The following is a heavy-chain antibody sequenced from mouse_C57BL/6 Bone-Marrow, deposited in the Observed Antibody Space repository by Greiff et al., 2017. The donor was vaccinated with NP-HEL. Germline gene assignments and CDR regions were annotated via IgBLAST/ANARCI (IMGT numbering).Heavy chain of an antibody. D-gene: IGHD1-1*01. CDR1: YFAFMASA. CDR2: FTMYSDAT. CDR3: ARGPYCDGSPSYWYFDV. J-gene: IGHJ1*03. V-gene: IGHV1-49*01. Sequence: LQQSGAELVRPGSSVKLSCKDSYFAFMASAMHWVKQRPGHGLEWIGFFTMYSDATEYSENFKGKATLNANKYSSPASMERSSLTSEDSAVYYCARGPYCDGSPSYWYFDVWGTGTTVTVSS.